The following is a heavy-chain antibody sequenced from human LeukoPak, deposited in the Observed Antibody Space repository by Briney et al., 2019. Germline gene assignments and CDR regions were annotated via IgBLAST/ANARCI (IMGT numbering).Heavy chain of an antibody. J-gene: IGHJ4*02. CDR2: ISYDGSNK. V-gene: IGHV3-30*18. CDR3: AKNRYSSSSIFDY. CDR1: GFTFSSYG. Sequence: GGSLRLSCAASGFTFSSYGMHWVRQAPGKGLEWVAVISYDGSNKYYADSVKGRFTISRDNSKNTLYLQMNSLRAEDTAVYYCAKNRYSSSSIFDYWGQGTLVTVSS. D-gene: IGHD6-6*01.